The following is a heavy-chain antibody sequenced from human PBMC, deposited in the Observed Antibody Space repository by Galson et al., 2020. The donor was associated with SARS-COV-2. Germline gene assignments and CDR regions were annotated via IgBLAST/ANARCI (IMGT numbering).Heavy chain of an antibody. CDR3: ARDRVDSSGINWFDP. D-gene: IGHD3-22*01. CDR2: IYYSGST. V-gene: IGHV4-31*03. J-gene: IGHJ5*02. Sequence: SETLSLTCTVSGGYISSGGYYWSWIRQHPGKGLEWIGYIYYSGSTYYNPSLKSRVTISVDTSKNQFSLKLSSVTAADTAVYYCARDRVDSSGINWFDPWGQETLVTVSS. CDR1: GGYISSGGYY.